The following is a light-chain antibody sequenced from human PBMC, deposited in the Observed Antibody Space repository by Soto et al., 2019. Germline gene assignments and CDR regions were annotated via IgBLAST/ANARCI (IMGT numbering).Light chain of an antibody. J-gene: IGLJ1*01. CDR3: SSYTSSSTPYV. CDR1: SSDVGGYNY. CDR2: DVT. Sequence: QSVLTQPASVSGSPGQSITISCTGTSSDVGGYNYVSWYQQHPVKAPKLMIYDVTNRPSGVSDHFSGSKSGNTASLTISGLQAEDEADYYCSSYTSSSTPYVFGTGTKVTRP. V-gene: IGLV2-14*01.